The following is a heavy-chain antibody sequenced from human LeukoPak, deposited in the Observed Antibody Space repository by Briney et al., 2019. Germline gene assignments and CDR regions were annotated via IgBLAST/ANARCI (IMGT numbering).Heavy chain of an antibody. Sequence: SETLSLTSTVSGGSISSYYWSWIRQPPGKGLEWIGYIYYSGSTNYNPSLKSRVTISVDTSKNQFSLKLSSVTAADTAVYYCARKGFHDAFDIWGQGTMVTVSS. D-gene: IGHD1-14*01. CDR2: IYYSGST. V-gene: IGHV4-59*08. J-gene: IGHJ3*02. CDR3: ARKGFHDAFDI. CDR1: GGSISSYY.